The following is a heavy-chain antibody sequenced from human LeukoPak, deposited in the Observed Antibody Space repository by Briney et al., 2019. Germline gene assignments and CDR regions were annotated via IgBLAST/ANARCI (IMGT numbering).Heavy chain of an antibody. Sequence: SETLSLTCSVSGDSVNSSSYYWGWIRLPPGKGLEWIGSIYYSGTTYYNPSLNSRVTISMDTSKNQFSLKLTSATAADTAVYFCARRYFYQPFHQWGQGTRVTVSS. D-gene: IGHD1-14*01. V-gene: IGHV4-39*01. CDR3: ARRYFYQPFHQ. CDR1: GDSVNSSSYY. CDR2: IYYSGTT. J-gene: IGHJ1*01.